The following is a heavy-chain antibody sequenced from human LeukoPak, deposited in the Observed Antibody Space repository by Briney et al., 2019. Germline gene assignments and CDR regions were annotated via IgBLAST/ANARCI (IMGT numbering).Heavy chain of an antibody. CDR1: GFTFSSYW. CDR2: IKYDGSEK. CDR3: ARDIEAAGLFFDY. V-gene: IGHV3-7*01. D-gene: IGHD6-13*01. J-gene: IGHJ4*02. Sequence: PGGSLRFSCAASGFTFSSYWMSWVRQAPGKGLEWVANIKYDGSEKDYVDSVKGRFTISRDNAKNSLYLQMNSLGAEDTAVYYCARDIEAAGLFFDYWGQGTLVTVSS.